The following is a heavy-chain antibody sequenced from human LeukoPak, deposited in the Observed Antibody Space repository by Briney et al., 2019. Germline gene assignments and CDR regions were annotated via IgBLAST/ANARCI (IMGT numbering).Heavy chain of an antibody. D-gene: IGHD1-14*01. CDR1: GFTFSNYW. CDR3: ARVGNLYYYYYMDV. CDR2: IKEDGSEK. V-gene: IGHV3-7*01. Sequence: GGSLRLSCAASGFTFSNYWMSWVRQAPGEGLEWVANIKEDGSEKYYVDSLKGRFTISRDNAKNSLYLQMNSLRAEDTAVYYCARVGNLYYYYYMDVWGKGTTVTVSS. J-gene: IGHJ6*03.